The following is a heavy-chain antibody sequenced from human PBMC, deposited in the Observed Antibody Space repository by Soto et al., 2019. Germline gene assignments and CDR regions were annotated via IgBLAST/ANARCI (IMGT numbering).Heavy chain of an antibody. Sequence: EVQLVESGGGLVQPGGSLRLSCAASGFTFSNFWMHWVRQAPGKGLVWVSRINSDGSSATYRDSVKGRFTIFRDNAKNTLFLQMNSLRAEDTAVYYCARDPAPIGWYDYWGQGTLVTVSS. CDR2: INSDGSSA. J-gene: IGHJ4*02. CDR3: ARDPAPIGWYDY. D-gene: IGHD6-19*01. CDR1: GFTFSNFW. V-gene: IGHV3-74*03.